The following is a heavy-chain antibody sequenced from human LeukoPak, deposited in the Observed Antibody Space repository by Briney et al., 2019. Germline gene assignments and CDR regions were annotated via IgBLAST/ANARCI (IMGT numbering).Heavy chain of an antibody. D-gene: IGHD4-17*01. CDR3: ARSPSGGDYVY. CDR2: INHSGST. V-gene: IGHV4-34*01. J-gene: IGHJ4*02. CDR1: GGSFSGYY. Sequence: SETLFLTCAVYGGSFSGYYWSWIRQPPGKGLEWIGEINHSGSTNYNPSLKSRVTISVDTSKNQFSLKLSSVTAADTAVYYCARSPSGGDYVYWGQGTLVTVSS.